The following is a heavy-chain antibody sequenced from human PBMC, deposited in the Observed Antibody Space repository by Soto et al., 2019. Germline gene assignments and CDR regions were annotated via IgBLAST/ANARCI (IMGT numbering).Heavy chain of an antibody. CDR2: IYYSVST. V-gene: IGHV4-39*01. CDR1: GGSISSSSYY. Sequence: QLQLQESAPGLVKPSETLSLTCTVSGGSISSSSYYWGWIRQPTGKGLEWIGSIYYSVSTYYNPSLKSRVTISVDTSKNQFSLKLSSVTAADTAVYYCARISSGYRFDYWGQGTLVTVSS. D-gene: IGHD3-22*01. J-gene: IGHJ4*02. CDR3: ARISSGYRFDY.